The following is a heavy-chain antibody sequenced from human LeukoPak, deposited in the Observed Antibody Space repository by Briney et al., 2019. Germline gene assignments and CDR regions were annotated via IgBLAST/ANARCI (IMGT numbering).Heavy chain of an antibody. V-gene: IGHV1-2*06. CDR1: GYTFTGYY. Sequence: GASVKVSCKASGYTFTGYYMHWVRQAPGQGLEWMGRINPNSGGTNYAQKFQGRVTMTRDTSTSTVYMELSSLRSEDTAVYYCRSGPTDAFDIWGQGTMVTVSS. J-gene: IGHJ3*02. CDR3: RSGPTDAFDI. CDR2: INPNSGGT.